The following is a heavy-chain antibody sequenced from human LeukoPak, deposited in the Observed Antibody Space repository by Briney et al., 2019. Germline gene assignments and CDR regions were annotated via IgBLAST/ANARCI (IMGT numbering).Heavy chain of an antibody. Sequence: PGGSLRLSCAASGFTFSSYWMSWVRQAPGKRLEWGANIKQDGSEKYYVDSVKGRFTISRDNAKNSLYLQMNSLRAEDTAVYYCARSSRAAGGWCDPGGQGTLVTVSS. CDR2: IKQDGSEK. J-gene: IGHJ5*02. D-gene: IGHD6-13*01. V-gene: IGHV3-7*05. CDR1: GFTFSSYW. CDR3: ARSSRAAGGWCDP.